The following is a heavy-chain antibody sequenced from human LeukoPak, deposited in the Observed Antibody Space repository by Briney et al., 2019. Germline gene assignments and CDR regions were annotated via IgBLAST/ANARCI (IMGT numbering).Heavy chain of an antibody. J-gene: IGHJ4*02. CDR2: IIPILGIA. CDR3: ARVHGPYYFDY. CDR1: GGTFSSYA. V-gene: IGHV1-69*04. Sequence: GASVKVSCKASGGTFSSYAISWVRQAPGQGLEWMGRIIPILGIANYAQKFQGGVTITADKSTSTAYMELSSLRSEDTAVYCCARVHGPYYFDYWGQGTLVTVSS.